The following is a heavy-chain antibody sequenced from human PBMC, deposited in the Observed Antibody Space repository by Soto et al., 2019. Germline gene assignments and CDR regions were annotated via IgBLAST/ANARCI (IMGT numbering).Heavy chain of an antibody. J-gene: IGHJ6*02. V-gene: IGHV5-10-1*01. CDR1: GYSFTSYW. CDR2: IDPSDSYT. Sequence: GESLKISCKGSGYSFTSYWISWVRQMPGKGLEWMGRIDPSDSYTNYSPSFQGHVTISADKSISTAYLQWSSLKASDTAMYYCQPPLECTTGVCSDYHYGVDVWGQAPTV. CDR3: QPPLECTTGVCSDYHYGVDV. D-gene: IGHD2-8*01.